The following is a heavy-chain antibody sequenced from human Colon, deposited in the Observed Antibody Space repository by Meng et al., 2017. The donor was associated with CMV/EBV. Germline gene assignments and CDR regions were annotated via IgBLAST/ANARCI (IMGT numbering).Heavy chain of an antibody. V-gene: IGHV3-48*03. D-gene: IGHD3-16*01. CDR3: AKERGVVITTGGMDV. J-gene: IGHJ6*02. CDR2: ISNSGSTI. Sequence: GESLKISCAASGFTFSIYEMNWVRQAPGKGLEWVSFISNSGSTIYYADSVKGRFTISRDNAKNSLYLQMNSLRAEDTALYYCAKERGVVITTGGMDVWGQGTTVTVSS. CDR1: GFTFSIYE.